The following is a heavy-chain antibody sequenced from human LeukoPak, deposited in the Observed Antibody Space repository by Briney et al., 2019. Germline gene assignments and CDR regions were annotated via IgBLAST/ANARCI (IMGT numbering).Heavy chain of an antibody. J-gene: IGHJ4*02. Sequence: GGSLRLSCAASGFIFNSYEMNWVRQAPGKGLEWVAFISFSGNSIYYADSVKGRFTISRDNAKNSLYLQMNSLRAEDTAVYYCARDSYDSSGPYYFDSWGQGTLVTVSS. CDR2: ISFSGNSI. CDR3: ARDSYDSSGPYYFDS. D-gene: IGHD3-22*01. V-gene: IGHV3-48*03. CDR1: GFIFNSYE.